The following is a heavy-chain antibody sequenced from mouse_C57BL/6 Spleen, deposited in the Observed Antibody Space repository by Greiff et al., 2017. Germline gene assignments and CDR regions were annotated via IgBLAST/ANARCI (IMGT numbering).Heavy chain of an antibody. V-gene: IGHV1-52*01. D-gene: IGHD1-1*01. Sequence: VQLQQPGAELVRPGSSVKLSCKASGYTFTSYWMHWVKQRPIQGLEWIGNIDPSDSETHYNQKFKDKATLTVDKSSSTAYMQLSSLTSEDSAVYYCARGDYGSSAYWYFDVWGTGTTVTVSS. J-gene: IGHJ1*03. CDR2: IDPSDSET. CDR3: ARGDYGSSAYWYFDV. CDR1: GYTFTSYW.